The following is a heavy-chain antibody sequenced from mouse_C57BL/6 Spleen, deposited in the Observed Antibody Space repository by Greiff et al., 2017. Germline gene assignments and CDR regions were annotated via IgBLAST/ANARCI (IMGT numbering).Heavy chain of an antibody. CDR2: IHPNSGST. Sequence: QVQLQQPGAELVKPGASVKLSCKASGYTFTSYWMHWVKQRPGQGLEWIGMIHPNSGSTNYNEKFKSKATLTVDKSSSTAYMQLSSLTSEDSAVYYCARPYYYSSSYGGPYWYFGVWGTGTTVTVSS. J-gene: IGHJ1*03. CDR3: ARPYYYSSSYGGPYWYFGV. V-gene: IGHV1-64*01. CDR1: GYTFTSYW. D-gene: IGHD1-1*01.